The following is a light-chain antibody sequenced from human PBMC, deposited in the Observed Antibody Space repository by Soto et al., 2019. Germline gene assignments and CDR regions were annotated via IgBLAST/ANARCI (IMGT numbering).Light chain of an antibody. V-gene: IGKV3-11*01. J-gene: IGKJ3*01. Sequence: EIVLTQSPATLSLSPGESATLSCRASQNVASYLAWFQQKPGQPPRLLVYDVSTRATGIPARFSGSGSETDFTLTISSLDPEDFAFYYCQQRSRWPFTFGPWTKLDMK. CDR1: QNVASY. CDR3: QQRSRWPFT. CDR2: DVS.